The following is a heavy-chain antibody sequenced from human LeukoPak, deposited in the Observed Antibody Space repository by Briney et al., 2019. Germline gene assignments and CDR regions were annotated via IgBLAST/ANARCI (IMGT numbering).Heavy chain of an antibody. D-gene: IGHD3-22*01. V-gene: IGHV3-30-3*01. CDR3: AKGESMIVESVDV. J-gene: IGHJ6*04. CDR2: ISNDGSNK. CDR1: GFTFTNYA. Sequence: GRSLRLSCAASGFTFTNYAMHWVRQAPGKGLEWLAAISNDGSNKYYADSVKGRFTISRDNSKNTLYLQMNSLRAEDTAVYYCAKGESMIVESVDVWGKGTTVTVSS.